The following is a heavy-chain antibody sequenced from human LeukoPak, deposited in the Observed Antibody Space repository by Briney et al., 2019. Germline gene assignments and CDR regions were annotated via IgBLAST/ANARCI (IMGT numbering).Heavy chain of an antibody. J-gene: IGHJ6*03. D-gene: IGHD2-21*02. CDR3: TRDRVAYCGGDCYPQRYYYYYMDV. CDR2: IRSEAYGGTT. V-gene: IGHV3-49*03. CDR1: GFTFGDYA. Sequence: GGSLRLSCTASGFTFGDYAMSWFRQAPGKGLEGVGSIRSEAYGGTTEYAASVKGRFTISRDDSKSIAYLQMNSLKTEDTAVYYCTRDRVAYCGGDCYPQRYYYYYMDVWGKGTTVTVSS.